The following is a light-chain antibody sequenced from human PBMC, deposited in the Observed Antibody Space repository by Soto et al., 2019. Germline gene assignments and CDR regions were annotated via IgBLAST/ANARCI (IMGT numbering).Light chain of an antibody. J-gene: IGLJ1*01. CDR2: DVS. V-gene: IGLV2-14*03. CDR3: SSYTTANTLNYV. CDR1: NNDAGGYDY. Sequence: QSVLTQPASVSASPGQSITISCTGTNNDAGGYDYVSWYQQHPDKAPKLMIYDVSNRPSGVSSRFSGSKSGNTASLTISGLQAEDEADYYCSSYTTANTLNYVFGTGTKVTAL.